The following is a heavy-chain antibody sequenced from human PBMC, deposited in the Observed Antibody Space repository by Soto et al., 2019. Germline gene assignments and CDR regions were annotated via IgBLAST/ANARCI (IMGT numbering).Heavy chain of an antibody. Sequence: GESLKISCQASGYGFTSYWIGWVRQKPGEGLEWMGNIYPGDSDKRYSPSFQGQVSISADTSISTAYLQWSSLKASDTAMYYCARTAAAGKYYYGVDVWGQGTTVTVSS. CDR2: IYPGDSDK. V-gene: IGHV5-51*01. CDR3: ARTAAAGKYYYGVDV. CDR1: GYGFTSYW. J-gene: IGHJ6*02. D-gene: IGHD6-13*01.